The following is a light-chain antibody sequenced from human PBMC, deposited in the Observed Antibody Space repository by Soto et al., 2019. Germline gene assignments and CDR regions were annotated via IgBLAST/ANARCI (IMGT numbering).Light chain of an antibody. J-gene: IGLJ3*02. CDR3: CSYTASDIWV. CDR2: AVS. Sequence: QSALTQPRSVSGSPGQSVTISCTGTNSDVGGYNFVSWYQQLPGKAPKLMISAVSQRPSGVPDRFSGSKSGNTASLTISGLQADDEADYLCCSYTASDIWVFGGGTKVTVL. CDR1: NSDVGGYNF. V-gene: IGLV2-11*01.